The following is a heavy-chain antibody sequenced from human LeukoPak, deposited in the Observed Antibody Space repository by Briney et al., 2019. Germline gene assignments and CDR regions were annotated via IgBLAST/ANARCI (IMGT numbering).Heavy chain of an antibody. Sequence: GGSLRLSCAASGFTFNSYSMNWVRQAPGKGLEWVSSISSSSSYIYYADSVKGRFTISRDNAKNSLYLQMNSLRAEDTAVYYCARDRDSSGYYYSPFDYWGQGTLVTVSS. J-gene: IGHJ4*02. D-gene: IGHD3-22*01. CDR2: ISSSSSYI. CDR3: ARDRDSSGYYYSPFDY. CDR1: GFTFNSYS. V-gene: IGHV3-21*01.